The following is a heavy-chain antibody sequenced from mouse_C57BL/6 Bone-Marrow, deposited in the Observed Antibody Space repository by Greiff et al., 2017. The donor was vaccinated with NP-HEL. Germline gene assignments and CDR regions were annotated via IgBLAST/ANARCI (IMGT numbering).Heavy chain of an antibody. V-gene: IGHV2-5*01. D-gene: IGHD2-5*01. CDR2: IWRGGST. CDR3: AKKTYYSKGWYFDV. J-gene: IGHJ1*03. CDR1: GFSLTSYG. Sequence: QVQLQQSGPGLVQPSQSLSITCTVSGFSLTSYGVHWVRQSPGKGLEWLGVIWRGGSTDYNASFMSRLCITKDNSKSQVFYKMNSLQADDTAIYYCAKKTYYSKGWYFDVWGTGTTVTVSS.